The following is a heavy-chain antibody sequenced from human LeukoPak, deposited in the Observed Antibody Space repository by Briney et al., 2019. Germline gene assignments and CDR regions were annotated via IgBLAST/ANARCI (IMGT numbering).Heavy chain of an antibody. CDR3: AKDQITGTDYYYYYGMDV. CDR2: IRESGGGT. Sequence: GGSLRLSCVVSGITVSNYDMSWVRQAPGKGLEWVSGIRESGGGTNYADSVKGRFTISRDNSKNTLYLQMNSLRAEDTAVYYCAKDQITGTDYYYYYGMDVWGQGTTVTVSS. J-gene: IGHJ6*02. V-gene: IGHV3-23*01. D-gene: IGHD1-20*01. CDR1: GITVSNYD.